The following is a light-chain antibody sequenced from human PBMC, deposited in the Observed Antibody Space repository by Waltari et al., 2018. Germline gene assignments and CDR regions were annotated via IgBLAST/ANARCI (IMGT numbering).Light chain of an antibody. J-gene: IGLJ2*01. Sequence: QSVVTQPPPAPGTPRQPGTLSCFASISNVGDNSLNWYQHLPGTAPRLLIYRSNERPSRVPDRFSGSKSGTSASLAISGLQSEDEADYYCAAWDDTLSGVVFGGGTKLTVL. V-gene: IGLV1-44*01. CDR3: AAWDDTLSGVV. CDR1: ISNVGDNS. CDR2: RSN.